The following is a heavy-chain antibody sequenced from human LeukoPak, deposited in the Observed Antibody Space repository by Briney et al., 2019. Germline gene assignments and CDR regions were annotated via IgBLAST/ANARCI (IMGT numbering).Heavy chain of an antibody. CDR2: IYPGDSDT. CDR1: GYSFTSYW. V-gene: IGHV5-51*01. Sequence: GESLKISCKGPGYSFTSYWIGWVRQMPGKGLEWMGIIYPGDSDTRYSPSFQGQVTISADKSISTAYLQWSSLKASDTAMYYCARIDSSGYFSDTYGYYFDYWGQGTLVIVSS. J-gene: IGHJ4*02. D-gene: IGHD3-22*01. CDR3: ARIDSSGYFSDTYGYYFDY.